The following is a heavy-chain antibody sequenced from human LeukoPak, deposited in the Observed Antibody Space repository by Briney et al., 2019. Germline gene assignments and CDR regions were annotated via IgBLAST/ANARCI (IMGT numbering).Heavy chain of an antibody. Sequence: GGSLRLSCAASGFTFSNYWVHWVRQAPEKGLVWVSGIKSDGSRTYYADSVKGRFTISRDNSKNTLYLQMNSLRAEDTAVYYCARAPGQQLAYYFDYWGQGTLVTVSS. CDR1: GFTFSNYW. D-gene: IGHD6-13*01. J-gene: IGHJ4*02. CDR3: ARAPGQQLAYYFDY. V-gene: IGHV3-74*01. CDR2: IKSDGSRT.